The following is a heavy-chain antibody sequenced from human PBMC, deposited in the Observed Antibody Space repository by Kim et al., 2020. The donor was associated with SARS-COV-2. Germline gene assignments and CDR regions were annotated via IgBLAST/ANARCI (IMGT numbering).Heavy chain of an antibody. V-gene: IGHV3-7*01. CDR3: ARGHGYYYYGMDV. J-gene: IGHJ6*02. CDR2: IKQDGSEK. CDR1: GFTFSSYW. Sequence: GGSLRLSCAASGFTFSSYWMSWVRQAPGKGLEWVANIKQDGSEKYYVDSVKGRFTISRDNAKNSLYLQMNSLRAEDTAVYYCARGHGYYYYGMDVWGQGTTVTVSS.